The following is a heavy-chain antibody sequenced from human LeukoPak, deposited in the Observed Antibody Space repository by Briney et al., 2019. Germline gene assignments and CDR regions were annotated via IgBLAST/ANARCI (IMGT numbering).Heavy chain of an antibody. CDR2: IYYSGST. D-gene: IGHD3-22*01. Sequence: SETLSLTCTVSGGSIHSYWSWIRQPAGKGLEWVGNIYYSGSTNYNPSLKSRVTISVDTSKNQFSLKLSSVTAADTAVYYCTRGSIAYYYMDVWGKGTTVTISS. CDR1: GGSIHSY. CDR3: TRGSIAYYYMDV. V-gene: IGHV4-59*01. J-gene: IGHJ6*03.